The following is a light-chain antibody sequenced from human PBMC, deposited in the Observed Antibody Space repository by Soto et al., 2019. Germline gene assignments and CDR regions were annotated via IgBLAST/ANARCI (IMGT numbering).Light chain of an antibody. CDR2: ENN. V-gene: IGLV1-40*01. CDR1: SSNIGAGYE. J-gene: IGLJ1*01. Sequence: QSVLTQPPSVSEAPGQRVTISCTGSSSNIGAGYEAHWYQQVPGTAPKLLIYENNNRPSGVPDRFSGSKSGTSASLAITGLLAEDEAEYYCQSYDSSLSGDVFGTGTKVTVL. CDR3: QSYDSSLSGDV.